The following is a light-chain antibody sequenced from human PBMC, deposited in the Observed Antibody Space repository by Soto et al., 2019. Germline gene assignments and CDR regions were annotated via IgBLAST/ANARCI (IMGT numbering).Light chain of an antibody. Sequence: DIQMTQSPSSLSASVGDRVTITCRASQTISRHLNWYQHKPGQAPKLLIYAASSLLIGVPSRFSGSGSGTDFTLTISSLQPEDFATYFCQQRYRTPRTFGQGTQLEIK. J-gene: IGKJ2*01. CDR1: QTISRH. CDR3: QQRYRTPRT. CDR2: AAS. V-gene: IGKV1-39*01.